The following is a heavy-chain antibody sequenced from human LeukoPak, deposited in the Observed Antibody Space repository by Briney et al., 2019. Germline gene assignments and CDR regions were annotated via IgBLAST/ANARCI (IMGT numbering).Heavy chain of an antibody. J-gene: IGHJ3*02. CDR1: GFTFSDYY. CDR2: ISSSGSTI. CDR3: AGVWRSGGVFDI. D-gene: IGHD2-8*02. Sequence: PGGSLRLSCAASGFTFSDYYMSWIRQAPGKGLEWVSYISSSGSTIYYADSVKGRFTISRDNAKNSLYLQMDSLRAEDTAVYYCAGVWRSGGVFDIWGQGTMVTVSS. V-gene: IGHV3-11*04.